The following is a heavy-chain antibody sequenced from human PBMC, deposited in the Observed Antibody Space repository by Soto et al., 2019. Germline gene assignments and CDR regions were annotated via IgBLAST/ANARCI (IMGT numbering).Heavy chain of an antibody. CDR1: GFTFSSYA. Sequence: GGSLRLSCAASGFTFSSYAMSWVRQAPGKGLEWVSAISGSGGSTYYADSVKGRFTISRDNSKNTLYLQMNSLRAEDTAVYYCAKDHGDIVVVPAAIPDYWGQGTLVTVSS. D-gene: IGHD2-2*01. CDR2: ISGSGGST. CDR3: AKDHGDIVVVPAAIPDY. V-gene: IGHV3-23*01. J-gene: IGHJ4*02.